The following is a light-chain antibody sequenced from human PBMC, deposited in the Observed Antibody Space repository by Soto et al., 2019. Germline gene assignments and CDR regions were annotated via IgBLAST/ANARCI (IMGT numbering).Light chain of an antibody. CDR1: SSDVGGYNY. CDR3: SSYTSXSTLV. J-gene: IGLJ1*01. Sequence: QSVLTQPASVSGSPVQSITISRTGTSSDVGGYNYFSWYQQHPGKAPKLMIYEVSHRPSGVSNRFSGSKSGNTASLTISGLQAEDEADYYWSSYTSXSTLVFGTGT. V-gene: IGLV2-14*01. CDR2: EVS.